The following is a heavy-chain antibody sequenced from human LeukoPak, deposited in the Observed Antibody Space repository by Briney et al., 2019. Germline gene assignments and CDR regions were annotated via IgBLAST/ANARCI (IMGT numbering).Heavy chain of an antibody. Sequence: ASVKVSCKASGYTFTTYPMNWVRQAPGQGLEWMGWVNTNTGNPTYAQGFTGRFVFSLDTSVSTAYLQISSLKADDTAVYYCARDPYTSSSWYRGRANNWFDPWGQGTLVTVSS. D-gene: IGHD6-13*01. CDR1: GYTFTTYP. CDR3: ARDPYTSSSWYRGRANNWFDP. V-gene: IGHV7-4-1*02. CDR2: VNTNTGNP. J-gene: IGHJ5*02.